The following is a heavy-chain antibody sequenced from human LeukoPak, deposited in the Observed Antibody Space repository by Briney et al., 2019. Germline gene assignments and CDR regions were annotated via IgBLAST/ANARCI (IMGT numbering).Heavy chain of an antibody. J-gene: IGHJ5*02. CDR3: ARHVGCSSTSCYPGYGFDP. D-gene: IGHD2-2*01. Sequence: PSETLSLTCTVSGGSISSHYWSWIRQPPGKGLEWIGYIYTSGSTNYNPSLKSRVTISVDTSKNQFSLKLSSVTAADTAVYYCARHVGCSSTSCYPGYGFDPWGQGTLVTVSS. CDR1: GGSISSHY. CDR2: IYTSGST. V-gene: IGHV4-4*09.